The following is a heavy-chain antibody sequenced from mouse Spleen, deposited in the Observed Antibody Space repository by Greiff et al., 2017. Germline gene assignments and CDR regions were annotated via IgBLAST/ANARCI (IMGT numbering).Heavy chain of an antibody. CDR1: GFTFSSYA. CDR2: ISSGGGNT. Sequence: EVKLVESGGGLVKLGGSLKLSCAASGFTFSSYAMSWVRQTPEKRLEWVATISSGGGNTYYPDSVKGRFTISRDNAKNTLYLQMSSLKSEDTAMYYCARSGSSYEDYWGQGTTLTVSS. J-gene: IGHJ2*01. V-gene: IGHV5-9*04. D-gene: IGHD1-1*01. CDR3: ARSGSSYEDY.